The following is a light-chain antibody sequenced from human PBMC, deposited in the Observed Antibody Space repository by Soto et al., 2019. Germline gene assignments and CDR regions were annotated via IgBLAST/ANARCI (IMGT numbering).Light chain of an antibody. CDR3: QQRSSWLLT. CDR2: DAS. V-gene: IGKV3-11*01. Sequence: EIVLTQSPATLSLSPGERATLSCRASQSVSSYLAWYQQKPGQAPRLLIYDASNRATGIPARFSGSGSGTDFTLTISSLEPEDFAVYYCQQRSSWLLTFGGGTKVDIK. J-gene: IGKJ4*01. CDR1: QSVSSY.